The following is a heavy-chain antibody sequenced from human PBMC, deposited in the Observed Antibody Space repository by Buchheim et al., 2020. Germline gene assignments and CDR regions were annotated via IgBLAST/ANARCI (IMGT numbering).Heavy chain of an antibody. CDR3: ARDRAYKVVGGILEY. CDR1: GYTFTSYA. V-gene: IGHV1-46*01. D-gene: IGHD1-26*01. Sequence: QVQLVQSGAEVKKSGASVKVSCKASGYTFTSYAMHWVRQAPGQGLQWVGIINPSGGSTSYAQKFQGRVTMTRDTSTSTVCMELSSLRSEDTAVYYCARDRAYKVVGGILEYWGQGT. J-gene: IGHJ4*02. CDR2: INPSGGST.